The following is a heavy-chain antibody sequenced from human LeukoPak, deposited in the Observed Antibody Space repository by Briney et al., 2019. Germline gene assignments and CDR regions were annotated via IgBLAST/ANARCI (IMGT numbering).Heavy chain of an antibody. CDR2: MYYSGST. V-gene: IGHV4-59*12. D-gene: IGHD3-9*01. CDR1: GGSISSYY. CDR3: ASAHFDILTGQFSFDP. J-gene: IGHJ5*02. Sequence: SETLSLTCTVSGGSISSYYWNWVRQPPGKGLEWIGYMYYSGSTNCNPSLKSRVTISVDTSKNQFSLKLSSVTAADAAVYYCASAHFDILTGQFSFDPWGQGTLVTVSS.